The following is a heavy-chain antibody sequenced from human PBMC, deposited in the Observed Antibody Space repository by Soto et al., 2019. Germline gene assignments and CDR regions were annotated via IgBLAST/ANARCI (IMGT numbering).Heavy chain of an antibody. Sequence: SETLSLTCTVSGGSISNYYWSWIRQPPGKGLEWIGYIYYSGSTNYNPSLKSRVTISVDTSKNQFSLKLSSVTAADTAVYYCAGYSSGASYYYYYGMDVWGQGTTVTVSS. CDR3: AGYSSGASYYYYYGMDV. CDR2: IYYSGST. D-gene: IGHD6-19*01. J-gene: IGHJ6*02. V-gene: IGHV4-59*08. CDR1: GGSISNYY.